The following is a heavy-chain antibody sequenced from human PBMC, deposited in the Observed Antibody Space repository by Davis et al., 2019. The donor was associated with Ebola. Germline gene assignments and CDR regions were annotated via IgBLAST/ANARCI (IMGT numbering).Heavy chain of an antibody. V-gene: IGHV3-48*02. J-gene: IGHJ4*02. CDR1: GFTFSTYR. CDR3: ARGGPYDSFDY. D-gene: IGHD3-3*01. CDR2: IGTGSTI. Sequence: GGSLRLSCAASGFTFSTYRMNWVRQAPGKGLEWVSYIGTGSTIYYADSVKGRFTISRDNAKNSLYLQMNSLRDEDTAVYYCARGGPYDSFDYWGQGTLVTVSS.